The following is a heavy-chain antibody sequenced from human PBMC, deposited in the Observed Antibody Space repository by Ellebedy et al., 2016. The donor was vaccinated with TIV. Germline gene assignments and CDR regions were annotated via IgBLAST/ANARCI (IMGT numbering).Heavy chain of an antibody. D-gene: IGHD2-15*01. V-gene: IGHV1-69*13. J-gene: IGHJ4*02. CDR1: GGTFSSFA. Sequence: SVKVSCKASGGTFSSFAISWVRQAPGQGLEWMGGIIGMFGTANYAQKFQDRVTITADESTSTTYMALSSLRSEDTAVYYCARARDYSRGGRYPIYFFDSWGQGTLVTVSS. CDR2: IIGMFGTA. CDR3: ARARDYSRGGRYPIYFFDS.